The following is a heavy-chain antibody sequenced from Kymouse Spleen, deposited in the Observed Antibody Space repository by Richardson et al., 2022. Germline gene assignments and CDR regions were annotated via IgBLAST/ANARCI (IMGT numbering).Heavy chain of an antibody. D-gene: IGHD1-26*01. J-gene: IGHJ4*02. Sequence: EVQLVESGGGLVQPGGSLRLSCAASGFTFSSYWMSWVRQAPGKGLEWVANIKQDGSEKYYVDSVKGRFTISRDNAKNSLYLQMNSLRAEDTAVYYCARFIVGATRYFDYWGQGTLVTVSS. V-gene: IGHV3-7*01. CDR3: ARFIVGATRYFDY. CDR1: GFTFSSYW. CDR2: IKQDGSEK.